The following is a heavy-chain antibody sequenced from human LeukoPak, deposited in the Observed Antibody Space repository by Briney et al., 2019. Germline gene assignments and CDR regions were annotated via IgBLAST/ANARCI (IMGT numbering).Heavy chain of an antibody. D-gene: IGHD5/OR15-5a*01. CDR3: TRGRSYMSY. J-gene: IGHJ4*02. CDR2: IYYSGST. Sequence: SETLSLTCTVSGGSISTYYWSWIRQPPGKGLEWIGYIYYSGSTNYNPSLKSRVTISVDMSKSQFSLKVSSVTAADTAVYYCTRGRSYMSYWGQGTLVTVSP. CDR1: GGSISTYY. V-gene: IGHV4-59*01.